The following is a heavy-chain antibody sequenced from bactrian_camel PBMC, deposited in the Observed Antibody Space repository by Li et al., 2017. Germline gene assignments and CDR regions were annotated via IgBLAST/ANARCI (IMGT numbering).Heavy chain of an antibody. CDR2: ISVRGET. CDR3: AAVAEGRTVEGGVSLRTLFESGY. J-gene: IGHJ4*01. CDR1: RNMKS. Sequence: HVQLVESGGASVQAGGSLTLSCVASRNMKSMGWFRRAAGNECEMVSRISVRGETEYAASVKARFTISHDKAKNTLLLQLNSLRPEDTAMYYCAAVAEGRTVEGGVSLRTLFESGYWGQGTQVTVS. V-gene: IGHV3S53*01. D-gene: IGHD3*01.